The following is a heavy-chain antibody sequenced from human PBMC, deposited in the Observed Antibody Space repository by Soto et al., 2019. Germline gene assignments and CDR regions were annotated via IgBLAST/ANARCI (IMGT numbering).Heavy chain of an antibody. D-gene: IGHD4-17*01. CDR2: ISYDGSNK. J-gene: IGHJ4*02. CDR1: GFTFSSYG. Sequence: WGSLRLSCAASGFTFSSYGMHWVRQAPGKGLEWVAVISYDGSNKYYADSVKGRFTISRDNSKNTLYLQMNSLRAEDTAVYYCAKRGDWPHPTVRASNWGQGTLVTVSS. V-gene: IGHV3-30*18. CDR3: AKRGDWPHPTVRASN.